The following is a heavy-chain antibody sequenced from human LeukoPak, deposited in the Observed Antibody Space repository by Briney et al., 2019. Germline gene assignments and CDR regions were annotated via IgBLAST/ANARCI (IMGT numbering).Heavy chain of an antibody. Sequence: SETLSLTCTVSGGSVSSGSYYRSWIRQPPGKGLEWIGYIYYSGSTNYNPSLKSRVTISVDTSKNQFSLKLSSVTAADTAVYYCARDGGDRGLPFDYWGQGTLVTVSS. CDR3: ARDGGDRGLPFDY. CDR2: IYYSGST. V-gene: IGHV4-61*01. J-gene: IGHJ4*02. CDR1: GGSVSSGSYY. D-gene: IGHD2-21*02.